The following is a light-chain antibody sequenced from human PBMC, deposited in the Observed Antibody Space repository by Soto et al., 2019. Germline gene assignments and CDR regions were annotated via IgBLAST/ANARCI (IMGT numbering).Light chain of an antibody. V-gene: IGKV3-20*01. CDR1: QSVSSGY. J-gene: IGKJ1*01. CDR2: GVS. CDR3: QQYGSSPLT. Sequence: DIVLTQSPGTVSLSPGERATLSCRASQSVSSGYLAWYQQKPGQAPRLLIYGVSSRATGIPDRFSGSGSGTDFTLPISRLEHEDFAVYYCQQYGSSPLTFGQGTKVEIK.